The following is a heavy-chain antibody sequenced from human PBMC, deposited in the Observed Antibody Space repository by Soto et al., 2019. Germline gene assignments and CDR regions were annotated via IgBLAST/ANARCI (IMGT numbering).Heavy chain of an antibody. CDR1: GYSFTNYW. CDR3: ARRAGGAIANHX. Sequence: VESLKSSWKCSGYSFTNYWIGWVRQMPGEGLEWMGTIYPGDSHTIYSPSFQGQVTISADKSTSTAYLQWSSLKASDTAMYFCARRAGGAIANHXWGQGTLVTVSX. CDR2: IYPGDSHT. J-gene: IGHJ4*02. V-gene: IGHV5-51*01. D-gene: IGHD2-21*01.